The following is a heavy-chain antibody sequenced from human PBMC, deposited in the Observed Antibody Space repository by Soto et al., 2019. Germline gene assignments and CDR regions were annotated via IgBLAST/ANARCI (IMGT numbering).Heavy chain of an antibody. J-gene: IGHJ5*02. CDR1: GYTFTSYA. Sequence: QVQLVQSGAEVKKPGASMKVSCKASGYTFTSYAMHWVRQAPGQRLEWMGWINAGNGNTKYSQKFQGRVTITRDTSASTAYMELSSLRSEDTAVYYCARGSGSSTLSWFDPWGQGTLVTVSS. CDR3: ARGSGSSTLSWFDP. V-gene: IGHV1-3*01. D-gene: IGHD2-2*01. CDR2: INAGNGNT.